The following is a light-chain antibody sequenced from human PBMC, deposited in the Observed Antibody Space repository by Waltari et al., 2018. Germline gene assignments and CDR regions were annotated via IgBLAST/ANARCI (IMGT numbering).Light chain of an antibody. CDR1: RSDVGGFAY. Sequence: QSALPQPPSASGSPGQSVTISCTGTRSDVGGFAYVSWYQQHPGKVPRLMIYEVSKRPSGVPDRFSGSKSGNTASLTVSGLQVEDEADYYCSSFAGSSQMLFGGGTKLTVL. J-gene: IGLJ2*01. CDR2: EVS. V-gene: IGLV2-8*01. CDR3: SSFAGSSQML.